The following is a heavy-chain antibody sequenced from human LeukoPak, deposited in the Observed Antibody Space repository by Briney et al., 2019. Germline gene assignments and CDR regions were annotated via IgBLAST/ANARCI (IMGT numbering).Heavy chain of an antibody. CDR3: AKGGSIVVVVAATQDYFDY. Sequence: GGSLRLSCAASGFTFSSYAMSWVRQAPGKGLEWVSAISGSGGSTYYADSVKGRFTISRDNSKNTLYLQMNSLRAEDTAVYYCAKGGSIVVVVAATQDYFDYWGQGTLVTVSS. D-gene: IGHD2-15*01. CDR2: ISGSGGST. V-gene: IGHV3-23*01. J-gene: IGHJ4*02. CDR1: GFTFSSYA.